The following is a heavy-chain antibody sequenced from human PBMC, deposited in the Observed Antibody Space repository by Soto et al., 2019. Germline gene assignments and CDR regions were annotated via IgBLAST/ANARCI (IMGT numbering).Heavy chain of an antibody. V-gene: IGHV1-2*04. CDR2: INPNSGGT. Sequence: ASVKVSCKASGYTFTGYYMHWVLQAPGQGLEWMGWINPNSGGTNYAQKFQGWVTMTRDTSISTAYMELSRLRSDDTAVYYCAREVRYSYGYYYGMDVWGQGTTVTVSS. CDR3: AREVRYSYGYYYGMDV. D-gene: IGHD5-18*01. J-gene: IGHJ6*02. CDR1: GYTFTGYY.